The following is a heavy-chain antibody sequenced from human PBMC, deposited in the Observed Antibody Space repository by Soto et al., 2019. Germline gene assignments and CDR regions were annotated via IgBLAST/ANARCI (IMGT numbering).Heavy chain of an antibody. D-gene: IGHD1-26*01. Sequence: GGSLRLSCAASVFTFSAFAMNWVRQAPGKGLEWVSAITGSGGSTYYVDSVKGRFTISRDNSKNTLHLQMNSLRAEDSAVYYCAKLSGYDYYYYIDVWGKGTTVTVSS. CDR1: VFTFSAFA. V-gene: IGHV3-23*01. CDR3: AKLSGYDYYYYIDV. J-gene: IGHJ6*03. CDR2: ITGSGGST.